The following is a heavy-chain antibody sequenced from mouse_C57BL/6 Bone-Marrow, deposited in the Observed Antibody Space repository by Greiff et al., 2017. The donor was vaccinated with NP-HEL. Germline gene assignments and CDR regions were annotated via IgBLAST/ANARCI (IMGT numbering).Heavy chain of an antibody. V-gene: IGHV5-12*01. Sequence: EVKLVESGGGLVQPGGSLKLSCAASGFTFSDYYMYWVRQTPEKRLEWVAYISNGGGSTYYPDTVKGRFTISRDNAKNTLYLQMSRLKSEDTAMYYCARHGGYYDHDYFDYWGQGTTLTVSS. CDR1: GFTFSDYY. D-gene: IGHD2-4*01. CDR3: ARHGGYYDHDYFDY. J-gene: IGHJ2*01. CDR2: ISNGGGST.